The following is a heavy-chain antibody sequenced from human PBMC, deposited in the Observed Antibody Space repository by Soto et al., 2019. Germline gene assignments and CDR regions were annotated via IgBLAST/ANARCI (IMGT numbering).Heavy chain of an antibody. J-gene: IGHJ4*02. D-gene: IGHD6-6*01. CDR3: AKGPYSSSKYYFDY. Sequence: EVQLVESGGGLVQPGRSLRLSCAASGFTFDDYAIHWVRQAPGKGLEWVSGISWYSGSIGYPDSVKGRFTISRDNAKNSRYLQMNSLRAEDTALYYCAKGPYSSSKYYFDYWGQGTLVTVSS. CDR1: GFTFDDYA. CDR2: ISWYSGSI. V-gene: IGHV3-9*01.